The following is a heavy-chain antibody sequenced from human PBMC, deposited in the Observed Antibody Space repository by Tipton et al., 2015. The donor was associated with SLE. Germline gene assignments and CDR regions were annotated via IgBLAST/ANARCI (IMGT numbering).Heavy chain of an antibody. V-gene: IGHV4-4*07. CDR3: ARDYSYGSSGYSSLDAFDI. Sequence: TLSLTCTVSGGSISFDYWSWIRQSAGRGLEWIGRIYSSGDRDYNPSLRSRVTMSIDASQNRVSLRLKSVSAADTAVYFCARDYSYGSSGYSSLDAFDIWGQGTQATVSS. J-gene: IGHJ4*02. D-gene: IGHD3-22*01. CDR2: IYSSGDR. CDR1: GGSISFDY.